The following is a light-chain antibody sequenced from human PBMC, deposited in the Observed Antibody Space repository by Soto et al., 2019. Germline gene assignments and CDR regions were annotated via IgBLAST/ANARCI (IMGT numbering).Light chain of an antibody. CDR2: GVS. CDR1: QSVSSN. V-gene: IGKV3-15*01. Sequence: EIVMTQSPATLSLSPGERATLSCRASQSVSSNLAWYQQKPAQPPRRLVYGVSTRASGIPARFSGSGPGTEFILTISSLHSEDSAFYYRQQDNTRPLTFGQGTRLETK. J-gene: IGKJ5*01. CDR3: QQDNTRPLT.